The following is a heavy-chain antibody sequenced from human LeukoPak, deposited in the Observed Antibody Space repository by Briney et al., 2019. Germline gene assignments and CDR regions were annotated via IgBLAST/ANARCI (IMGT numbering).Heavy chain of an antibody. D-gene: IGHD3-9*01. CDR2: ISSSSSYI. CDR3: AKRLGYDILTGYFPFDY. Sequence: GGSLRLSCAASGFTFSSYSMNWVRQAPGKGLEWVSSISSSSSYIYYADSVKGRFTISRDNSKNTLYLQMNSLRAEDTAVYYCAKRLGYDILTGYFPFDYWGQGTLVTVSS. V-gene: IGHV3-21*04. J-gene: IGHJ4*02. CDR1: GFTFSSYS.